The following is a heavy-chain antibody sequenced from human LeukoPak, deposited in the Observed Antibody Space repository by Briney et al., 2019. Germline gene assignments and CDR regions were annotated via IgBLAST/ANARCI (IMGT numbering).Heavy chain of an antibody. CDR3: AKIGTLTNYGGNSDY. J-gene: IGHJ4*02. CDR1: GGTFSSYA. D-gene: IGHD4-23*01. V-gene: IGHV1-69*04. CDR2: IIPILGIA. Sequence: RASVKVSCKASGGTFSSYAISWVRQAPGQGLEWMGRIIPILGIANYAQKFQGRVTITADKSTSTAYMELSSLRSEDTAVYYCAKIGTLTNYGGNSDYWGQGTLVTVSS.